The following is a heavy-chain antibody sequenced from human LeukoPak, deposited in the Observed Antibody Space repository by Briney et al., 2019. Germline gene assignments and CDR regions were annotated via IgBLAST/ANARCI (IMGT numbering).Heavy chain of an antibody. Sequence: ASVKVSCKASGYTFTSYGISWVRQAPGQGLEWMGWISAYNGNTNYAQKLQGRVTMTTDTSTSTAYMGLRSLRSDDTAVYYCARVKDYYDSSGYYLSYFDYWGQGTLVTVSS. CDR2: ISAYNGNT. J-gene: IGHJ4*02. CDR3: ARVKDYYDSSGYYLSYFDY. D-gene: IGHD3-22*01. V-gene: IGHV1-18*01. CDR1: GYTFTSYG.